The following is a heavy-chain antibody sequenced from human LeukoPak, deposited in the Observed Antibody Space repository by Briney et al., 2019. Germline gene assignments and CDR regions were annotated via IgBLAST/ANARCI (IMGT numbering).Heavy chain of an antibody. V-gene: IGHV3-7*01. Sequence: PGGSLILSFAASGFTFRNYWMSWVRQAPGKGLEWGANIKEDGSEKYYVDSVKDRFTLSRDNAKNSLYLQMNSLRADDTAVYYCAGERDMTTIWEIFEYWGQGALVSVSS. CDR3: AGERDMTTIWEIFEY. J-gene: IGHJ4*02. CDR2: IKEDGSEK. CDR1: GFTFRNYW. D-gene: IGHD5-24*01.